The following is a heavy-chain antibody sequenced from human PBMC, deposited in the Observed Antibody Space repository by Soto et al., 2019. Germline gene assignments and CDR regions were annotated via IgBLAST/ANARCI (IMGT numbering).Heavy chain of an antibody. CDR2: IRSRDSDYAT. J-gene: IGHJ4*02. CDR1: GFTFGGSV. V-gene: IGHV3-73*01. Sequence: EVQLVESGGGWVHPGGSLKLSCAVSGFTFGGSVMHWFRQAPGKGLEWLGRIRSRDSDYATSYAESVKGRVTISRDDSKNTAYLQVTSLKIEDTALYYCTTYGNSSKGFDYWGQGTLVTVSS. CDR3: TTYGNSSKGFDY. D-gene: IGHD6-6*01.